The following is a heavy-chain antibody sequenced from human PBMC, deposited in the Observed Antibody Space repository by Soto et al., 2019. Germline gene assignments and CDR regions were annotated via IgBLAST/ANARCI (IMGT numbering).Heavy chain of an antibody. D-gene: IGHD3-9*01. CDR3: AKDGAILTGYYNYAFDI. CDR1: GFTFSSYG. J-gene: IGHJ3*02. Sequence: QVQLVESGGGVVQPGRSLRLSCAASGFTFSSYGMHWVRQAPGKGLEWVAVISYDGSNKYYADSVKGRFTISRDNSKNTLYLQMNSLRAEDTAVYYCAKDGAILTGYYNYAFDIWGQGTMVTVSS. CDR2: ISYDGSNK. V-gene: IGHV3-30*18.